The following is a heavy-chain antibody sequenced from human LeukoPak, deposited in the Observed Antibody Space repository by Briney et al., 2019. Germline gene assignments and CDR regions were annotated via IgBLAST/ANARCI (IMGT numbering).Heavy chain of an antibody. CDR1: GYTFTSHS. Sequence: GASVKVSCKASGYTFTSHSITWVRQAPGQGLEWMGWISAYNGDTKYAQKTQGRVTLTTDAATTTAYMELRSLRSDDTAVYYCARGFGSSWFDSWGQGTLVTVSS. CDR3: ARGFGSSWFDS. V-gene: IGHV1-18*01. J-gene: IGHJ5*01. CDR2: ISAYNGDT. D-gene: IGHD6-13*01.